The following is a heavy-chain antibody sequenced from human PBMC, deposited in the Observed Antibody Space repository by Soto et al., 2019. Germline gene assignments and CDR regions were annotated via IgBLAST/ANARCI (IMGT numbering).Heavy chain of an antibody. CDR1: GFSFINYG. Sequence: GGSLRLSCASSGFSFINYGIHWVRQAPGKGLEWVAFISNDATKKYYADSLKGRFTISRDNSKNTLYLQMNSLRADDTAVYYCAKDRGLNDYSNDHFNHWGQGILVTVSS. V-gene: IGHV3-30*18. D-gene: IGHD4-4*01. CDR2: ISNDATKK. CDR3: AKDRGLNDYSNDHFNH. J-gene: IGHJ4*02.